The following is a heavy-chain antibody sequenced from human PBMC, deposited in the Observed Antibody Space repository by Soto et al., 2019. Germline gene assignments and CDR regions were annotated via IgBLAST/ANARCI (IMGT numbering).Heavy chain of an antibody. V-gene: IGHV3-49*03. Sequence: GGSLRLSCTASGFTFGYYSITWFRQAPGKGLEWVGFIRSKAYGGTTEYAASVKGRFNISRDDSKSIAYLQMNSLKTEDTAVYYCTRDSTGYYEVHYGMDVWGQGTTVTVSS. D-gene: IGHD3-22*01. J-gene: IGHJ6*02. CDR1: GFTFGYYS. CDR2: IRSKAYGGTT. CDR3: TRDSTGYYEVHYGMDV.